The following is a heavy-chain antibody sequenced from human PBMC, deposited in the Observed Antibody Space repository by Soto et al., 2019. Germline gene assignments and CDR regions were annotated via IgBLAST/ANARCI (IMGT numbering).Heavy chain of an antibody. CDR1: GGSISSGNYY. CDR2: ISYSGTT. V-gene: IGHV4-30-4*01. CDR3: ATMGTPVSGLYCVDY. D-gene: IGHD2-8*02. Sequence: QVQLQESGPGLVKPSQTLSLTCTVSGGSISSGNYYWSWIRQPPGKGLEWIGFISYSGTTHYVASLRGPVSISVDTFKIQFHLHLIPVTVADAVLCYCATMGTPVSGLYCVDYWGQGTLVTVSS. J-gene: IGHJ4*02.